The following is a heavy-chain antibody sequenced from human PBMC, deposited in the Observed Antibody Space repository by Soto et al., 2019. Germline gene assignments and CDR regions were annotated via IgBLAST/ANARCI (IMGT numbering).Heavy chain of an antibody. D-gene: IGHD5-12*01. J-gene: IGHJ6*02. CDR1: GFTFSSYS. Sequence: GGSLRLSCAASGFTFSSYSMNWVRQAPGKGLEWVSYISSSSSTIYYADSVKGRFTISRDNAKNSLFLQMNSLRDEDTAVYYCARESLGHSGYVALPDYHYYGIDVWGQGTTVTVSS. CDR3: ARESLGHSGYVALPDYHYYGIDV. CDR2: ISSSSSTI. V-gene: IGHV3-48*02.